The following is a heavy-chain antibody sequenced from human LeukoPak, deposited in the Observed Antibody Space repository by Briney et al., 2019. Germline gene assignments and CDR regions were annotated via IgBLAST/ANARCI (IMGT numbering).Heavy chain of an antibody. Sequence: GSLRLACAASGFTFSSYAMSWVRQAPGKGLEWVSAISGSGGSTYYADSVKGRFTISRDNSKNTLYLQMNSLRAEDTAVYYCAKDRLWFGELNNWFDPWGQGTLVTVSS. CDR2: ISGSGGST. J-gene: IGHJ5*02. CDR1: GFTFSSYA. V-gene: IGHV3-23*01. D-gene: IGHD3-10*01. CDR3: AKDRLWFGELNNWFDP.